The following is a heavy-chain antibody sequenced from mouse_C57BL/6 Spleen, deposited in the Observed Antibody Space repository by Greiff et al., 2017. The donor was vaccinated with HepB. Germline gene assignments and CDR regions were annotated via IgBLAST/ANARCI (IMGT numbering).Heavy chain of an antibody. J-gene: IGHJ2*01. CDR2: IDPSDSYT. CDR3: ARGRFITTVDY. Sequence: QVQLQQPGAELVKPGASVKLSCKASGYTFTSYWMQWVKQRPGQGLEWIGEIDPSDSYTNYNQKFKGKATLTVDTSSSTAYMQLSSLTSEDSAVYYCARGRFITTVDYWGQGTTLTVSS. CDR1: GYTFTSYW. D-gene: IGHD1-1*01. V-gene: IGHV1-50*01.